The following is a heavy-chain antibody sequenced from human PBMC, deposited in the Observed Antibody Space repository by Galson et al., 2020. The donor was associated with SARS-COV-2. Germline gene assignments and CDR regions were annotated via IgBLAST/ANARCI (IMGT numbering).Heavy chain of an antibody. V-gene: IGHV4-30-4*08. Sequence: SETLFLTCTVSGDSITSGDYYWTWIRQPPGKGLEWIGYMYHSGNTNYNPSLRRRITISLDTSKNQFSLTLTSVTAADTAIYYCARANFGSTYYYYMNVWGKGTTVTVSS. CDR3: ARANFGSTYYYYMNV. D-gene: IGHD3-10*01. CDR2: MYHSGNT. CDR1: GDSITSGDYY. J-gene: IGHJ6*03.